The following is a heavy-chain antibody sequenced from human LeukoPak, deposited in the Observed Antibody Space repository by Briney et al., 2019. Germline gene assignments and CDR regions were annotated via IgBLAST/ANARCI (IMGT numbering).Heavy chain of an antibody. D-gene: IGHD5-18*01. CDR3: ARATEGGYTYGYFYYYMDV. CDR1: GGSISSDY. CDR2: IYYSGST. J-gene: IGHJ6*03. Sequence: PSETLSLTCTVSGGSISSDYWSWIRQPPGKGLEWIGYIYYSGSTNYNPSLKSRVTISVDTSKNQFSLKLTSVTAADTAVYYCARATEGGYTYGYFYYYMDVWGKGTTVTISS. V-gene: IGHV4-59*01.